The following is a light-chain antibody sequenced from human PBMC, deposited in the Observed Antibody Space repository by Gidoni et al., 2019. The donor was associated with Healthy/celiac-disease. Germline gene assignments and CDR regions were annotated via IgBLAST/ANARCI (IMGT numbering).Light chain of an antibody. CDR2: GAS. J-gene: IGKJ2*01. CDR3: QQYNNWYT. CDR1: QSVSSN. V-gene: IGKV3-15*01. Sequence: EIVMPQSPATLSVSTGERATLSCRASQSVSSNLAWYQQKPGQAPRLLIYGASTRATGIPARFSGSGSGTEFTLTISSLQSEDFAVYYCQQYNNWYTFGQGTKLEIK.